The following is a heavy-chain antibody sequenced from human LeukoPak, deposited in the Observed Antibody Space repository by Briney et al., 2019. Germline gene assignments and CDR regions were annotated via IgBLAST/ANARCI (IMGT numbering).Heavy chain of an antibody. CDR2: ISGSGVST. D-gene: IGHD5-24*01. V-gene: IGHV3-23*01. Sequence: PGGSLRLSCAASGFTFSNYWMHWVRQAPGKGLEWVSGISGSGVSTYYADSVKGRFTISRDNSKNTLYLQMNSLIAEDTAVYYCAKSGYNRFDYWGQGTRVTVSS. CDR3: AKSGYNRFDY. CDR1: GFTFSNYW. J-gene: IGHJ4*02.